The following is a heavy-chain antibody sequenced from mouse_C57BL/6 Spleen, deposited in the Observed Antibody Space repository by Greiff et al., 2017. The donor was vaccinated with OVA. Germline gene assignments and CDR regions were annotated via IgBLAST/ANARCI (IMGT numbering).Heavy chain of an antibody. CDR3: ASGGTTVVAHYFDY. Sequence: VQLQQPGAELVKPGASVKLSCKASGYTFTSYWMPWVKQRPGQGLEWIGMIHPNSGSTNYNEKFKSKATLTVDKSSSTAYMQLSSLTSEDSAVYYCASGGTTVVAHYFDYWGQGTTLTVSS. CDR1: GYTFTSYW. V-gene: IGHV1-64*01. CDR2: IHPNSGST. D-gene: IGHD1-1*01. J-gene: IGHJ2*01.